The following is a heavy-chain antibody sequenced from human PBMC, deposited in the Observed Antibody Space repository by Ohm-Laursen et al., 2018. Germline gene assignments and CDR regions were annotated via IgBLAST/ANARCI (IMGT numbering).Heavy chain of an antibody. CDR3: ARGRGTSGWLFDF. J-gene: IGHJ4*02. CDR2: IYYSGST. Sequence: TLSLTCTVSGGSISSGGYYWSWIRQHPGKSLEWIGYIYYSGSTYYNPSLKSRVTISVDTSKNQFSLKLSSVTAADTAVYYCARGRGTSGWLFDFWGQGIQVTVSS. V-gene: IGHV4-31*03. D-gene: IGHD6-19*01. CDR1: GGSISSGGYY.